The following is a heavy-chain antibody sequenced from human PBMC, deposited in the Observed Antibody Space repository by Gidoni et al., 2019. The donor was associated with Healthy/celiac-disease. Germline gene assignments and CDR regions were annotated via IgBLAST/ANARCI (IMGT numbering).Heavy chain of an antibody. V-gene: IGHV3-30-3*01. D-gene: IGHD2-15*01. CDR3: ARDRGYCSGGSCYNWFDP. CDR1: GFRFSSYP. Sequence: QVQLVASGGGVVQPGRSLRLSCAASGFRFSSYPMHWVRQAPGKGLEWVAVISYDGSNKYYADSVKGRFTISRDNSKNTLYLQVNSLRAEDTAVYYCARDRGYCSGGSCYNWFDPWGQGTLVTVSS. J-gene: IGHJ5*02. CDR2: ISYDGSNK.